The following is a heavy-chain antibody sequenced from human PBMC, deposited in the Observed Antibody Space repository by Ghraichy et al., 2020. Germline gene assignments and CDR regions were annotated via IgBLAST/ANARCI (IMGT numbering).Heavy chain of an antibody. Sequence: GESLNISCKASGYMFSNFWIGWVRQMPGKGLECMGIIYPNDSDTRHSPSFEGRVIISADKSTNTAYVQWSRLKASDTAIYYCARLRPRYCSNVGCEKDFHYYGMDVWGQGTTVIVSS. D-gene: IGHD2-8*01. CDR2: IYPNDSDT. CDR1: GYMFSNFW. V-gene: IGHV5-51*01. J-gene: IGHJ6*02. CDR3: ARLRPRYCSNVGCEKDFHYYGMDV.